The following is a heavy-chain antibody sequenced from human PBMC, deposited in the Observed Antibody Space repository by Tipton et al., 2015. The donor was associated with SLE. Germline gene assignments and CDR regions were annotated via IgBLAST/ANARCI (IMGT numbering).Heavy chain of an antibody. CDR2: IYTSGST. V-gene: IGHV4-61*02. CDR3: AREPSLEGDAFDI. CDR1: GGSISSGSYY. J-gene: IGHJ3*02. Sequence: SLTCAVSGGSISSGSYYWSWIRQPAGKGLEWIGRIYTSGSTNYNPSLKSRVTISVDTSKNQFSLKLSSVTAADTAVYYCAREPSLEGDAFDIWGQGTMVTVSS. D-gene: IGHD5-24*01.